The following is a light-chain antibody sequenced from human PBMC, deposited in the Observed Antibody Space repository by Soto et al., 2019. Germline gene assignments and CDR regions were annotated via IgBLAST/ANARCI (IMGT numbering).Light chain of an antibody. Sequence: EIVLTQSPGTLSLSPGERATRSCRASQSFTSRSLAWYQQKPGLAPRLLISGASNRAAGIPDRFSGSGSGTDFTLTISRLEPEDFAVYYCQQYGSSGTFGQGTKVDIK. CDR1: QSFTSRS. CDR3: QQYGSSGT. CDR2: GAS. V-gene: IGKV3-20*01. J-gene: IGKJ1*01.